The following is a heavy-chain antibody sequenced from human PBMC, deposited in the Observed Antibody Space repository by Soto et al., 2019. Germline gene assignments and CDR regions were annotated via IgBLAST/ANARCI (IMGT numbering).Heavy chain of an antibody. J-gene: IGHJ4*02. CDR2: INAGKGNT. Sequence: QVQLVQSGAEVKKPGASVKVSCKASGYTFTSYAMHWVRQAPGQRLEWMGWINAGKGNTKISQKFQDRITITSDTSARTAYTDLSSLRSEDTAMYYCARAGDDCSAAKCYVIDYWGQGTLVTVSS. D-gene: IGHD2-2*01. CDR1: GYTFTSYA. V-gene: IGHV1-3*01. CDR3: ARAGDDCSAAKCYVIDY.